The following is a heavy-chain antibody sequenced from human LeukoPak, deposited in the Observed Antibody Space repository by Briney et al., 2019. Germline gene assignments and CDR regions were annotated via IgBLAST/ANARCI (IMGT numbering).Heavy chain of an antibody. J-gene: IGHJ4*02. CDR2: IYYSGST. Sequence: SETLSLTFTVSGGSISIGGYYWSWIRQHPGKGLQWIGYIYYSGSTYYNPSLKSRVTISVDTSKNQFSLKLSSVTAADTAVYYCARCSGNYYGSGSYTYYFDYWGQGTLVTVSS. CDR1: GGSISIGGYY. D-gene: IGHD3-10*01. V-gene: IGHV4-31*03. CDR3: ARCSGNYYGSGSYTYYFDY.